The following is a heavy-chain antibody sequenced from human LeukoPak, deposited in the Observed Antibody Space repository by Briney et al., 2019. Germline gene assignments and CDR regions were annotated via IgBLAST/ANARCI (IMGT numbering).Heavy chain of an antibody. V-gene: IGHV3-30*14. D-gene: IGHD6-19*01. CDR2: ISYDGSNK. Sequence: GRSLRLSCAASGFTFSSYAMHWVRQAPGKGLEWVAVISYDGSNKYYADSVKGRFTISRDNSKNTLYLQMNSLRAEDTAVYYCAREYSSGWYNYFDHWGQGTLVTVSS. CDR3: AREYSSGWYNYFDH. CDR1: GFTFSSYA. J-gene: IGHJ4*02.